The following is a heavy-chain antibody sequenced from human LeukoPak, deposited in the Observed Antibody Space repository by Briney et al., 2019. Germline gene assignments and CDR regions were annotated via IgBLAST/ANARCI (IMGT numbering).Heavy chain of an antibody. CDR2: IYYTGST. D-gene: IGHD6-6*01. CDR3: ASHRAYSSSSPFDY. Sequence: SETLSLTCSVSGGSISSLYWSWIRQPPGKGLEWIGYIYYTGSTNYNPSLKSRVTMFVDMSKNQFSLRLSSVTAADTAVYYCASHRAYSSSSPFDYWGQGTLVTVSS. V-gene: IGHV4-59*08. J-gene: IGHJ4*02. CDR1: GGSISSLY.